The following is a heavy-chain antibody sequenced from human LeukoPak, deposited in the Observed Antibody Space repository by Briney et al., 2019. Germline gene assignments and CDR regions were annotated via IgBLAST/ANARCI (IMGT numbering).Heavy chain of an antibody. D-gene: IGHD3-22*01. CDR3: AAGGDMIVVVMAY. CDR2: IKSKTDGGTT. J-gene: IGHJ4*02. V-gene: IGHV3-15*01. CDR1: GFTFSNAW. Sequence: GGSLRLSCAASGFTFSNAWMSWVRQAPGKRLEWVGRIKSKTDGGTTDYAAPVKGRFTISRDDSKNTLYLQMNSLRAEDTAVYYCAAGGDMIVVVMAYWGQGTLVTVSS.